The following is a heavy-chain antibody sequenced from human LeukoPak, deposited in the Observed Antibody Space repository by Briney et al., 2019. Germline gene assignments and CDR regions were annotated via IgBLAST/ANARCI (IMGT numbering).Heavy chain of an antibody. Sequence: SETLSLTCTVSAGSISNYYWSWIRQPPGKGLEWIGYISYSGSTNYNPSLKSRVTISVDRSKNQFSLKLSSVTAADTAVYYCARDGSSWYKNYYYMDVWGKGTTVTVSS. J-gene: IGHJ6*03. CDR1: AGSISNYY. D-gene: IGHD6-13*01. CDR3: ARDGSSWYKNYYYMDV. V-gene: IGHV4-59*12. CDR2: ISYSGST.